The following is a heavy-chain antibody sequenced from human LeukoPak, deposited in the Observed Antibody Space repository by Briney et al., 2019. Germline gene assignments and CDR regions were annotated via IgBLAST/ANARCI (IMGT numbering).Heavy chain of an antibody. V-gene: IGHV3-74*01. J-gene: IGHJ4*02. CDR3: ARGGYGAYLG. Sequence: GGSLRLSCAASGFTFSSYAMSWVRQAPGKGLEWVSGLNSDGSITAYVDSVKGQFTISRDNAKNTLYLQMNTLRAEDTAVYYCARGGYGAYLGWGQGNLVTVSS. D-gene: IGHD4-17*01. CDR1: GFTFSSYA. CDR2: LNSDGSIT.